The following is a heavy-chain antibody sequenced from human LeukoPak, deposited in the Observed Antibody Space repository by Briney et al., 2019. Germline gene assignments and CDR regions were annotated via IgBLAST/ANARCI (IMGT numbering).Heavy chain of an antibody. V-gene: IGHV3-23*01. D-gene: IGHD2-21*01. CDR3: ARDGFGLIPYDY. CDR1: GFTFSNYA. CDR2: IRNSGDTT. Sequence: PGGSLGLSCAASGFTFSNYAMTWVRQAPGKGLEWVSYIRNSGDTTYYADSVKGRFTISRDNSKNTVYLQMHGLRAEDTAVYYCARDGFGLIPYDYWGQGTLVAVS. J-gene: IGHJ4*02.